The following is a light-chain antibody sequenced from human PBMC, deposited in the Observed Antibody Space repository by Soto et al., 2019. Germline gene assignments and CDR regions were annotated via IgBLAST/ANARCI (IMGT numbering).Light chain of an antibody. Sequence: DIQITHSPSTLSSSVVDRVAITCRASQSISRWLAWYQQKPGKAPKLLIHDATSLESGVPSRFSGSGSGTEFTLTISSLQTDDFATYYCQQYSSYWTFAQGTKVDI. J-gene: IGKJ1*01. CDR1: QSISRW. CDR3: QQYSSYWT. CDR2: DAT. V-gene: IGKV1-5*01.